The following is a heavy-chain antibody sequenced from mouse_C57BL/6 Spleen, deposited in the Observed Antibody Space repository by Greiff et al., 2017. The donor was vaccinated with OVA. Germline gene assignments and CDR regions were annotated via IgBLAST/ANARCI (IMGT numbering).Heavy chain of an antibody. CDR3: ARWPDYYGSRRPAY. CDR1: GYSFTDYN. D-gene: IGHD1-1*01. V-gene: IGHV1-39*01. Sequence: EVQLQQSGPELVKPGASVKISCKASGYSFTDYNMNWVKQSNGKSLEWIGVINPNYGTTSYNQKLKGKATLTVDQSPSTAYMQLNSLTSEDSAVYDCARWPDYYGSRRPAYWGQGTLVTVSA. J-gene: IGHJ3*01. CDR2: INPNYGTT.